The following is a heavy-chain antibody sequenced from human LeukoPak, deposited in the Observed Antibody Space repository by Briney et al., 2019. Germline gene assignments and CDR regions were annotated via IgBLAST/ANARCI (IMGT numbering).Heavy chain of an antibody. Sequence: PSETLSLTCTVSGYSISSGSCWGWIRQPPGEGLDWIGSIYHSGSTFYNPSLKSRVTISVDTSKNQFSLKLNSVIAADTAVYYCARGYGFRWDWGQGTLVTVSS. J-gene: IGHJ4*02. V-gene: IGHV4-38-2*02. CDR3: ARGYGFRWD. D-gene: IGHD3-16*01. CDR2: IYHSGST. CDR1: GYSISSGSC.